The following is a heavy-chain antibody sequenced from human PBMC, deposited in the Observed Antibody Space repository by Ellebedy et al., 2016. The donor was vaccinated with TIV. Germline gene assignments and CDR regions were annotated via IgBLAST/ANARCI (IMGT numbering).Heavy chain of an antibody. CDR2: ISGSGVKT. CDR3: AGFRGEAVAGNWFDP. CDR1: GFTFDTYA. D-gene: IGHD6-19*01. V-gene: IGHV3-23*01. Sequence: GESLKISCADSGFTFDTYAMSWVRQAPGKGLEWVSHISGSGVKTYYADPVRGRFSISRDNSKNTLYLQINSLRADDTAVYYCAGFRGEAVAGNWFDPWGQGTLVTVSS. J-gene: IGHJ5*02.